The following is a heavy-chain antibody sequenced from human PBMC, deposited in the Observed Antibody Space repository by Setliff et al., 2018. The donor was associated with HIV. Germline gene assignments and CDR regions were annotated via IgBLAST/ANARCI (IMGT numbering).Heavy chain of an antibody. D-gene: IGHD7-27*01. J-gene: IGHJ4*02. Sequence: PSETLSLTCTVSGGSISSSSYYWGWIRQPPGKGLEWIGSIYYSGSTYYNPSLKSRVTISVDTSKNQFSLKLSSVTAAYTAVYYCARHAARLGQVDYWGQGTLVTVSS. V-gene: IGHV4-39*01. CDR3: ARHAARLGQVDY. CDR2: IYYSGST. CDR1: GGSISSSSYY.